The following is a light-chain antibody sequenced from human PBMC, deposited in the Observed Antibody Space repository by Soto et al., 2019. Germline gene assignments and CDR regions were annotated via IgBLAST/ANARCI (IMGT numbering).Light chain of an antibody. CDR2: GAS. Sequence: ESMLTQSPGTLSLSPGERATLSCRASQSVSTRYLAWYQQKPGQAPRLLIYGASIRATGIPDRFSGSGSGTDFTLTIMRLEPDDFAVYYCHQFGSSPPAFTFGQGTKLEI. J-gene: IGKJ2*01. V-gene: IGKV3-20*01. CDR1: QSVSTRY. CDR3: HQFGSSPPAFT.